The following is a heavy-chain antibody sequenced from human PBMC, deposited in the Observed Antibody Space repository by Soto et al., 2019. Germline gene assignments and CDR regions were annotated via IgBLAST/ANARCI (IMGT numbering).Heavy chain of an antibody. J-gene: IGHJ4*02. CDR1: GYNFRGYY. D-gene: IGHD2-21*01. CDR2: IDPNSGDT. CDR3: ARAPQGRMSTYFDF. Sequence: QAQLMQSGAEVRKPGTSVKVSCETSGYNFRGYYVHWVRQAPGHGLQWLGRIDPNSGDTDYAQTFQGRIAVTRDTSLASVYMDLISLTAHATAVYFCARAPQGRMSTYFDFWGQGTPVVVSS. V-gene: IGHV1-2*06.